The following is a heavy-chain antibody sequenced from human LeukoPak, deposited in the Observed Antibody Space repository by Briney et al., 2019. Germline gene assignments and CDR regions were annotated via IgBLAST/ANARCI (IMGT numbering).Heavy chain of an antibody. CDR2: INHSGST. V-gene: IGHV4-34*01. D-gene: IGHD6-13*01. Sequence: SETLSLTCAVYGGSFSGYYWSWIRQPPGKGLEWIGEINHSGSTNYIPSLKSRVTISVDTSKNQFSLKLSSVTAADTAVYYCARGTTIAAAGTMDYWGQGTLVTASS. CDR3: ARGTTIAAAGTMDY. CDR1: GGSFSGYY. J-gene: IGHJ4*02.